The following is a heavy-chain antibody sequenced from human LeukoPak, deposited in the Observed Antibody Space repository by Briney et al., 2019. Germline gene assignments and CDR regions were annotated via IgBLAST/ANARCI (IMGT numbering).Heavy chain of an antibody. V-gene: IGHV1-18*01. CDR3: GRDPPVTLQYYYYYMDI. J-gene: IGHJ6*03. CDR2: ISTYNGNT. D-gene: IGHD5-24*01. CDR1: GYTFTSYD. Sequence: ASVKVSCKASGYTFTSYDINWVRQAPGQGLEWMGWISTYNGNTNYPQKFQGRVTMTTDTATSTAYMELRSLRSDDTAVYYCGRDPPVTLQYYYYYMDIWGKGTTVTVS.